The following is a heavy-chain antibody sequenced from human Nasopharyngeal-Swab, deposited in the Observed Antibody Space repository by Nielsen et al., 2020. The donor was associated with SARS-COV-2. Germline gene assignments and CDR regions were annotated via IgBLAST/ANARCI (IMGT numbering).Heavy chain of an antibody. V-gene: IGHV5-51*01. D-gene: IGHD6-13*01. CDR2: IYPGDSET. J-gene: IGHJ4*02. CDR3: ARQPRAGYSSSWYDY. Sequence: GESLKISCKGSGYRFTSYWIGWVRQMPGKGLEWMGIIYPGDSETRYSPSFQGQVTISADKSISTAYLQWSSLKASDTAMYYCARQPRAGYSSSWYDYWGQGTLVTVSS. CDR1: GYRFTSYW.